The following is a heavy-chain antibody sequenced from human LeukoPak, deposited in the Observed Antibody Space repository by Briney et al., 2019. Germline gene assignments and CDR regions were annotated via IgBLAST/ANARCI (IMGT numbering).Heavy chain of an antibody. CDR3: ANLGYCSSTSCYNPVKRNWFDP. D-gene: IGHD2-2*02. CDR1: GFTFSSYA. Sequence: GGSLRLSRAASGFTFSSYAMSWVRQAPGKGLEWVSAISGSGGSTYYADSVKGRFTISRDNSKNTLYLQMNSLRAEDTAVYYCANLGYCSSTSCYNPVKRNWFDPWGQGTLVTVSS. CDR2: ISGSGGST. J-gene: IGHJ5*02. V-gene: IGHV3-23*01.